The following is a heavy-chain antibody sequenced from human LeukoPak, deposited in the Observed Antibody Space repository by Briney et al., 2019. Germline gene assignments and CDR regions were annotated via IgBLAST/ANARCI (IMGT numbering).Heavy chain of an antibody. V-gene: IGHV4-39*01. D-gene: IGHD5-18*01. Sequence: KSSQTLSLTCAVSGGSISSNNYHWGRIRQPPGKGLEWIGSVYYGGNTYYNPSLQSRVTISVDTSTNQFSLKLSSVTAADTAVYYCARHREGGYYYGVLDYWGQGTPVTVSS. CDR1: GGSISSNNYH. CDR3: ARHREGGYYYGVLDY. J-gene: IGHJ4*02. CDR2: VYYGGNT.